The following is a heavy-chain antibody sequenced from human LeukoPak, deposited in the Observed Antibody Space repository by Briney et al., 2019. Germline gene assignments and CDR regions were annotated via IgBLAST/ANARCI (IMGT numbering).Heavy chain of an antibody. J-gene: IGHJ4*02. V-gene: IGHV4-61*01. D-gene: IGHD2/OR15-2a*01. CDR1: GGSISGGSYY. CDR3: ARGEYGLFDY. CDR2: IYYSGST. Sequence: SETLSLTCTVSGGSISGGSYYWSWIRQPPGKGLEWVGYIYYSGSTKYNLPLKSRVTISVDTSKNQLSLKLSSVTAADTAVYYCARGEYGLFDYWGQGTLVTVSS.